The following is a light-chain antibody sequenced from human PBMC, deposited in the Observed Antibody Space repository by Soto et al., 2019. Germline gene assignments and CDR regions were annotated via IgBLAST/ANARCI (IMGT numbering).Light chain of an antibody. Sequence: EIVMTQSPAALSVSPGERATLSCRASQSVSSNLDWYQQKPGQAPSLLIYGASTWATGIPARFSGSGSGTEFTLTISSLHSEDFAVYYCQQYNNWLWTFGRGTKVEIK. J-gene: IGKJ1*01. CDR1: QSVSSN. V-gene: IGKV3-15*01. CDR2: GAS. CDR3: QQYNNWLWT.